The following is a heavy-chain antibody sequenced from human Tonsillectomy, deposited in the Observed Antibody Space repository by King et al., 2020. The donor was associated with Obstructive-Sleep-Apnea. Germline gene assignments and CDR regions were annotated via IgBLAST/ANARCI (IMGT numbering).Heavy chain of an antibody. CDR3: ARSGSYSYYYYGMDV. Sequence: VQLVESGGGVVQPGRSLRLSCAASGFTFSSYAMHWVRQAPGKGLEWVAVISYDGSNKYYADSVKGRFTISRDNSKNTLYLQMNSLRAEDTAVYCCARSGSYSYYYYGMDVWGQGTTVTVSS. V-gene: IGHV3-30*04. J-gene: IGHJ6*02. D-gene: IGHD1-26*01. CDR1: GFTFSSYA. CDR2: ISYDGSNK.